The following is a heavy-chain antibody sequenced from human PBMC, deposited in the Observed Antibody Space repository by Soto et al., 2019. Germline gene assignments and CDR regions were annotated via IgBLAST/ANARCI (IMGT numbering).Heavy chain of an antibody. CDR2: IIPMYVPA. CDR1: GGTFSSYA. V-gene: IGHV1-69*01. Sequence: QLPLVQSGAEVKKPGSSVTVSCKASGGTFSSYAIHWVRQAPGQGLEWMGGIIPMYVPAKYAQRFQGRVTFTAVDSTTTVYMAMTSITSQDTAVYYCARVDSMVRGVIDSGVAPWGYGTLVSVSS. D-gene: IGHD3-10*01. J-gene: IGHJ5*02. CDR3: ARVDSMVRGVIDSGVAP.